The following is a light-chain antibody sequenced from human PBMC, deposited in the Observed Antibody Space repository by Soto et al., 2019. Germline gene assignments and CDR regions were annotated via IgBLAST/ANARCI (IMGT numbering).Light chain of an antibody. Sequence: EIVLTQSPATLSLSPGERATLSGTASHSLSSSLAWYQHKPRQAPSLLIYDASNRATGIPASFSGSGSGTDFTLTISSLEPEAFAVYYCQQRSNWPPITFGQGTRLEI. CDR2: DAS. CDR3: QQRSNWPPIT. J-gene: IGKJ5*01. V-gene: IGKV3-11*01. CDR1: HSLSSS.